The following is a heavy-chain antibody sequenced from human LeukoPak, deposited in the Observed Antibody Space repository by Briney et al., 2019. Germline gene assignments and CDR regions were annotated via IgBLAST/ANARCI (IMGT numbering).Heavy chain of an antibody. D-gene: IGHD4-23*01. CDR2: IYWNDDK. V-gene: IGHV2-5*01. CDR3: AHMYGGGNSAITDY. CDR1: GFSLSTSGVG. J-gene: IGHJ4*02. Sequence: SGPTLVKPTQTLTLTCTFSGFSLSTSGVGVGWIRQPPGKALECLALIYWNDDKRYSPSLKSRLTITKDTSKNRVVLTVTNMDPVDTATYYCAHMYGGGNSAITDYWGQGTLVTVSS.